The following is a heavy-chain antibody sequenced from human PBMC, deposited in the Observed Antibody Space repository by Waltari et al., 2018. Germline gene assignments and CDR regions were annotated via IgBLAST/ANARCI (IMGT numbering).Heavy chain of an antibody. Sequence: EVQLLDSGGDFVQPGGSLRHPCASSGFCFGSNAITWVRQAPGTGLEWVAAISVSDDTFYALSVNGRFSISRDTSRNTVYLHMNSLRAEDTAVYYCAKPFYNWDDPLDSWGQGTLVTVSS. J-gene: IGHJ4*02. D-gene: IGHD1-20*01. CDR2: ISVSDDT. CDR3: AKPFYNWDDPLDS. CDR1: GFCFGSNA. V-gene: IGHV3-23*01.